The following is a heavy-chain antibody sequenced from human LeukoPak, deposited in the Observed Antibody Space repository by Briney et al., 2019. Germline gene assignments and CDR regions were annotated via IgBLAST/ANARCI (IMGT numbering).Heavy chain of an antibody. Sequence: HPGGSLRLSCAASGFTFSSYGMHWVRQAPGKGLEWVAFIRYDGSNKYYADSVKGGFTISRDNSKNTLYLQMNSLRAEDTAVYYCSKEGYDSSGYYCYFDYWGQGTLVTVSS. CDR2: IRYDGSNK. CDR1: GFTFSSYG. D-gene: IGHD3-22*01. V-gene: IGHV3-30*02. CDR3: SKEGYDSSGYYCYFDY. J-gene: IGHJ4*02.